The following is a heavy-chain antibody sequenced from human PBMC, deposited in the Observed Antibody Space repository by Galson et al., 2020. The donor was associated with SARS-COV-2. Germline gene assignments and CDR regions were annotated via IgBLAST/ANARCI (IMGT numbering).Heavy chain of an antibody. CDR3: ATSWAYCGGDCYLDY. CDR1: GYTLTELS. D-gene: IGHD2-21*01. Sequence: ASVKVSCKVSGYTLTELSMHWVRQAPGKGLEWMGGFDPEDGETIYAQKFQGRVTMTEDTSTDTAYMELSSLRSEDTAVYYCATSWAYCGGDCYLDYWGQGTLVTVSS. J-gene: IGHJ4*02. CDR2: FDPEDGET. V-gene: IGHV1-24*01.